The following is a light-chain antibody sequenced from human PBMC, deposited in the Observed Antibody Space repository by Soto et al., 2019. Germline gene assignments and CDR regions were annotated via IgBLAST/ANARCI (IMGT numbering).Light chain of an antibody. V-gene: IGLV2-8*01. CDR1: SSDVGGYNY. CDR2: DVS. CDR3: SSYAGTNNWV. Sequence: QSALTQPPSASGSPGQSVTISCTGTSSDVGGYNYVSWYQHHPGKAPKLMIYDVSKWPSGVPDRFSASKSGNTASLTVSGLQAEDEADYYCSSYAGTNNWVFGGGTKVTVL. J-gene: IGLJ2*01.